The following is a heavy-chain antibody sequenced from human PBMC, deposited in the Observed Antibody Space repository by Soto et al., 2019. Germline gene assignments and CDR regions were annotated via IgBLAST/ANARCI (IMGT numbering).Heavy chain of an antibody. V-gene: IGHV3-23*01. D-gene: IGHD6-19*01. Sequence: XGSLRLSCTASWFSFSTHSMSWVRQAPGKGLDWVSSISSGGTTTFYAASVEGRFTISRDKSKNTLYLQMNSLRADDTAVYYCAREGGSIGGWFGRKFDSWGQGTQVTVSS. J-gene: IGHJ4*02. CDR2: ISSGGTTT. CDR1: WFSFSTHS. CDR3: AREGGSIGGWFGRKFDS.